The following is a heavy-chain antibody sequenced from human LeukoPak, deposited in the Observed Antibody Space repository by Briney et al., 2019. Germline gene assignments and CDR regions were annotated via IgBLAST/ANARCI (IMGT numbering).Heavy chain of an antibody. D-gene: IGHD6-13*01. CDR3: ATSSSWAYFDY. V-gene: IGHV4-59*01. Sequence: SETLSLTRIVSVGSISRYYWSWIRPPPGKGLEWIGYIYYSGSTNYNPSLKSRVTISVDTSKNQFSLKLSSVTAADTAVYYCATSSSWAYFDYWGQGTLVTVSS. CDR1: VGSISRYY. CDR2: IYYSGST. J-gene: IGHJ4*02.